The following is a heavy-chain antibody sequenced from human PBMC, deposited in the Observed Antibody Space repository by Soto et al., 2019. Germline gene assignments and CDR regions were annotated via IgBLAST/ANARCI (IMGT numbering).Heavy chain of an antibody. CDR1: GFSLSTTRVG. J-gene: IGHJ4*02. CDR3: AHTVVAGLGYYFDY. CDR2: IYWDDDK. Sequence: QITLKESGPTLVKPTQTLTLTCSFSGFSLSTTRVGVGWIRQPPGKALEWLALIYWDDDKRYSPSLKSRLTLTKDTSKNRVVLTLTNMDPVDTATYYCAHTVVAGLGYYFDYWGQGTLVTVSS. V-gene: IGHV2-5*02. D-gene: IGHD6-19*01.